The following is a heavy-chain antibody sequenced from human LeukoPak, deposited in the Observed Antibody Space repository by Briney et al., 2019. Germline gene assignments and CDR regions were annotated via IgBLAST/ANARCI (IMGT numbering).Heavy chain of an antibody. Sequence: GGSLRLSCAASGFTFSTYSMNWVRQAPGKGLEWVSSISSSSSYIYYADSVKGRFTISRDNSKNTLYLQMNSLRAEDTAVYYCAKIPSAAGPYYFDYWGQGTLVTVSS. J-gene: IGHJ4*02. CDR3: AKIPSAAGPYYFDY. CDR1: GFTFSTYS. V-gene: IGHV3-21*04. D-gene: IGHD6-13*01. CDR2: ISSSSSYI.